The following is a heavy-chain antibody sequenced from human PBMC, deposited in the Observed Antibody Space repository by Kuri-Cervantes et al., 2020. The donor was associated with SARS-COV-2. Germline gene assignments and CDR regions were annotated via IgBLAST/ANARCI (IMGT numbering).Heavy chain of an antibody. CDR3: ARHPVYYDILTGYYTPYYFDY. CDR1: GGSISSSSYY. Sequence: GSLRLSCTVSGGSISSSSYYWGWIRQPPGKGLEWIGSIYYSGSTYYNPSLKSRVTISVDTPKNQFSLKLSSVTAADTAVYYCARHPVYYDILTGYYTPYYFDYWGQGTLVTFSS. V-gene: IGHV4-39*01. CDR2: IYYSGST. D-gene: IGHD3-9*01. J-gene: IGHJ4*02.